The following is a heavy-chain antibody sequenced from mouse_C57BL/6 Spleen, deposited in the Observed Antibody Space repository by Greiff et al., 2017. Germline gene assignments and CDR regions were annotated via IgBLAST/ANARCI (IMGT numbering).Heavy chain of an antibody. CDR2: IDPSDSYT. J-gene: IGHJ3*01. V-gene: IGHV1-69*01. CDR1: GYTFTSYW. Sequence: QVQLQQPGAELVMPGASVKLSCKASGYTFTSYWMHWVKQRPGQGLEWIGEIDPSDSYTNYNQKFKGKSTLTVDKSSSTTYMQLSSLTSEDAAVYDGAKSEDLVWFADRGQGTLVTVSA. CDR3: AKSEDLVWFAD.